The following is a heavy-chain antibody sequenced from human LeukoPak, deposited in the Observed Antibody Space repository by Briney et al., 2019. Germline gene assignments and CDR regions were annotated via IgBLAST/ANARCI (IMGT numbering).Heavy chain of an antibody. V-gene: IGHV4-34*01. CDR3: ARSTGPDCSSTSCYPSRYYGMDV. J-gene: IGHJ6*02. D-gene: IGHD2-2*01. CDR1: GGSFSGYY. CDR2: INHSGST. Sequence: SETLSLTCAVYGGSFSGYYWSWIRQPPGKGLEWIGEINHSGSTNYNPSLKSRVTISVDTSKNQFSLKLSSVTAADTAVYYCARSTGPDCSSTSCYPSRYYGMDVWGQGTTVTVSS.